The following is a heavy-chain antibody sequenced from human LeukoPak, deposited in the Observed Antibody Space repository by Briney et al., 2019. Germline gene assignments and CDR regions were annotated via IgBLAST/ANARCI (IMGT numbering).Heavy chain of an antibody. CDR1: GFTFSSYG. J-gene: IGHJ4*02. Sequence: SVGSLRLSCAASGFTFSSYGMHWVRQAPGKGLEWMAFIRYDGSNKYYADSVKGRFTISRDNSKNTLYLQMNSLRAEDTAVYYCAKDYCSSTSCYNNYFDYWGQGTLVTVSS. D-gene: IGHD2-2*02. CDR3: AKDYCSSTSCYNNYFDY. CDR2: IRYDGSNK. V-gene: IGHV3-30*02.